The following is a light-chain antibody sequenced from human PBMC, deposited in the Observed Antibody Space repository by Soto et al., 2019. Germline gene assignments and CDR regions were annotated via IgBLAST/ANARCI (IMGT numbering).Light chain of an antibody. CDR2: AAS. Sequence: DIQMTQSPSSLSASVGDRVTITCRASQSISSYLSWYQQKPGKAPKLLIYAASSLRSGVPSRFSGSASGTDFTLTISSLQPEDFATYYCQQSYTAPSITFGQGTRLEIK. CDR3: QQSYTAPSIT. CDR1: QSISSY. J-gene: IGKJ5*01. V-gene: IGKV1-39*01.